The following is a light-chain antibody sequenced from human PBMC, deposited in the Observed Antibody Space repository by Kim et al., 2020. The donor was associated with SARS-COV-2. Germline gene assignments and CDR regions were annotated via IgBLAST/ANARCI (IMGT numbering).Light chain of an antibody. CDR2: DVS. CDR3: SSYTSSSTLV. V-gene: IGLV2-14*03. Sequence: GQSITSSCTGTSSDSGGYNSVSWYQQHPGKAPKLMIYDVSKRPSGVSNRFSGSKSGNTASLTISGLQAEDEADYYCSSYTSSSTLVFGGGTQLTVL. CDR1: SSDSGGYNS. J-gene: IGLJ2*01.